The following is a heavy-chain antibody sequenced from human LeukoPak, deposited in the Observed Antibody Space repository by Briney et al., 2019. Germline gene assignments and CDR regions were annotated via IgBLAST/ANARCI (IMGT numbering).Heavy chain of an antibody. Sequence: SETLSLTCTVSGYSISMGGYYWSWIRQHPGKGLEWIGYIYYSGIAYYNPSLKSRVTISVDKSKNHFSLNLTSVTAADTAVYYCARVGYHHTSAQFDSWGQGTLVTVSS. J-gene: IGHJ4*02. V-gene: IGHV4-31*03. CDR2: IYYSGIA. CDR3: ARVGYHHTSAQFDS. CDR1: GYSISMGGYY. D-gene: IGHD3-22*01.